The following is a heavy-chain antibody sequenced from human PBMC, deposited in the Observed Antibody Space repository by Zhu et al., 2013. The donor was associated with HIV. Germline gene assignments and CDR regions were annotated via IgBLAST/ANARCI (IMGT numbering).Heavy chain of an antibody. Sequence: QLVQSGAEVKKPGSSVKVSCKASGGTFSSYAIFGTANYAQKFQGRVTITADKSTSTAYMELSSLRSEDTAVYYCARVYSRSSGRDYWGQGTLVTVSS. CDR2: FGTA. CDR3: ARVYSRSSGRDY. D-gene: IGHD6-6*01. CDR1: GGTFSSYA. V-gene: IGHV1-69*06. J-gene: IGHJ4*02.